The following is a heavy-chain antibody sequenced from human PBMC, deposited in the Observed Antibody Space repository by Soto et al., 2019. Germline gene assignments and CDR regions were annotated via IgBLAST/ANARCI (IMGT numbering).Heavy chain of an antibody. CDR1: GYTFTGCY. CDR2: INPNSGGT. J-gene: IGHJ4*02. V-gene: IGHV1-2*02. D-gene: IGHD5-18*01. CDR3: ASHVDTARPFDY. Sequence: ASVEVSCKASGYTFTGCYIHWVRQAPGQGLEWMGWINPNSGGTNYAQKFQGRVTMTRDTSISTAYMELSRLRSDDTAVYYCASHVDTARPFDYWGQGTLVTVSS.